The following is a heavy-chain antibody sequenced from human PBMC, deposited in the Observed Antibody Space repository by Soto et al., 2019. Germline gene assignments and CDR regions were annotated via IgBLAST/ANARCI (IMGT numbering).Heavy chain of an antibody. Sequence: SETLSLTCTVSGASINSGDYYWSWIRQPPGKGLEWIGYIYYSGSIYHNPSLKSRVIISVDMPKNQFSLKLSSVTAADTAVYYCATIPTYYYDGSGYANAFDVWGQGTMVTVSS. CDR1: GASINSGDYY. D-gene: IGHD3-22*01. CDR2: IYYSGSI. CDR3: ATIPTYYYDGSGYANAFDV. V-gene: IGHV4-30-4*01. J-gene: IGHJ3*01.